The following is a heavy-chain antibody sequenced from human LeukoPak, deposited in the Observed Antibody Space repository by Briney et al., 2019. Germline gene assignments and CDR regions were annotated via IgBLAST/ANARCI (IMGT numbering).Heavy chain of an antibody. CDR3: ARSYDSSGYHDAFDI. CDR2: ISSSGSTI. D-gene: IGHD3-22*01. Sequence: GGSLRLSCAASGFTFSDYYMSWIRQAPGKGLEWVSYISSSGSTIYYADSVKGRFTISRDNAKNSLYLQMNSLRAEDTAVYYCARSYDSSGYHDAFDIWGQGTMVTVSS. J-gene: IGHJ3*02. V-gene: IGHV3-11*04. CDR1: GFTFSDYY.